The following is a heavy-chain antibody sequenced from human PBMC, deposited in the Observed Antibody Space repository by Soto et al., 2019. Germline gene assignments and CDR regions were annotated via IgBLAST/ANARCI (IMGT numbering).Heavy chain of an antibody. CDR2: IYYSGST. Sequence: LSLTCTVAGGSISSYYWSWIRQPPVNGLEWIGYIYYSGSTNYNPSLKSRVTISVDTSKNQFSLKLSSVTAADTAVYYCARVVGGSSWEPYYYYYGMDVWGQGTTVTVSS. CDR1: GGSISSYY. J-gene: IGHJ6*02. D-gene: IGHD6-13*01. CDR3: ARVVGGSSWEPYYYYYGMDV. V-gene: IGHV4-59*01.